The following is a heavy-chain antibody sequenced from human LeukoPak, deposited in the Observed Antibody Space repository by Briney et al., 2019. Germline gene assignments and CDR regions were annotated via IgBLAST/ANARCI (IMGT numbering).Heavy chain of an antibody. D-gene: IGHD6-13*01. CDR3: ASSIAAAGMTLDFDY. V-gene: IGHV4-59*01. CDR2: IYYSGST. Sequence: SETLSLTCTVSGGPISSYYWSWIRQPPGKGLEWIGYIYYSGSTNYNPSLKSRVTISVDTSKNQFSLKLSSVTAADTAVYYCASSIAAAGMTLDFDYWGQGTLVTVSS. CDR1: GGPISSYY. J-gene: IGHJ4*02.